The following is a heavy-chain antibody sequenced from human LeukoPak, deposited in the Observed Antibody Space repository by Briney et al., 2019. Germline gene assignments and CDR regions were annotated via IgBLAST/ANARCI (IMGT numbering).Heavy chain of an antibody. J-gene: IGHJ3*02. CDR2: ISYIGST. CDR1: ADSFSSHY. CDR3: ARDLVTVTKGFDI. D-gene: IGHD4-17*01. V-gene: IGHV4-59*11. Sequence: SETLSLTCAVSADSFSSHYWTWIRQPPGQGLEWIGYISYIGSTNYNPSLKSRVTISIDTSKNQFSLKLSSVTAADTAVYYCARDLVTVTKGFDIWGQGTMVSVSS.